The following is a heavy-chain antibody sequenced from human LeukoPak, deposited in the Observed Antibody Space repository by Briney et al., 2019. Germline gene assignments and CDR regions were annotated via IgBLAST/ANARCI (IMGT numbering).Heavy chain of an antibody. CDR1: GGSVSISTYY. CDR2: VYYSGTT. J-gene: IGHJ6*02. D-gene: IGHD6-13*01. V-gene: IGHV4-39*07. Sequence: SETLSLTCTVSGGSVSISTYYWGWIRQTPGKGLEWIGSVYYSGTTAHNPSLKSRVSISIDTSKNQFSLKLTSVTAADTAVYYCARDGIAAGGKYYYYGLDVWGQGTTVTVSS. CDR3: ARDGIAAGGKYYYYGLDV.